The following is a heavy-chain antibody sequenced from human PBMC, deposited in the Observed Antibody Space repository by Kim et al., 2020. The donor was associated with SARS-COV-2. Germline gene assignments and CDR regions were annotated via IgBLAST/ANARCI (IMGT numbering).Heavy chain of an antibody. CDR2: IKEDGSEK. CDR1: GFTFSSFW. D-gene: IGHD6-13*01. V-gene: IGHV3-7*01. Sequence: GGSLRLSCAASGFTFSSFWMSWVRQAPGKGLEWVANIKEDGSEKYYVDSVKGRFTISRDNAKISVYLQMNSLRAEDTAVYYCARDGMADPRWDFDYWGQGTLVTVSS. CDR3: ARDGMADPRWDFDY. J-gene: IGHJ4*02.